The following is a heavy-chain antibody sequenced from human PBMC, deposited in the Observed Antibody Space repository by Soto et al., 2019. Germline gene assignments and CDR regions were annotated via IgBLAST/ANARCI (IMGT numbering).Heavy chain of an antibody. J-gene: IGHJ4*02. Sequence: QVQLVQSGAEVKKPGASVKVSCKASGYTFTDYYMSWVRQAPGQGLEWMGIINPSGGTTYSQKLQGRITMTRDTSTSTFYMELSSLKSDDPAVYYCARGGEFWSAYRKYFDFWGQGTLVSVSS. D-gene: IGHD3-3*01. CDR3: ARGGEFWSAYRKYFDF. CDR2: INPSGGT. CDR1: GYTFTDYY. V-gene: IGHV1-46*01.